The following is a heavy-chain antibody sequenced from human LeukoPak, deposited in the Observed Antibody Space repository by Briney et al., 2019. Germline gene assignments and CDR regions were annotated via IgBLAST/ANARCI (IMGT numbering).Heavy chain of an antibody. CDR2: IYSGGST. J-gene: IGHJ4*02. D-gene: IGHD3-10*01. CDR1: GFTVSSNY. V-gene: IGHV3-66*02. Sequence: GGSLRLSCAASGFTVSSNYMSWVRQAPGKGLEWVSVIYSGGSTYYADSVKGRFTISRDNSKNTLYLQMNSLRAEDTAVYYCARAVAGGEYYFDYRGQGTLVTVSS. CDR3: ARAVAGGEYYFDY.